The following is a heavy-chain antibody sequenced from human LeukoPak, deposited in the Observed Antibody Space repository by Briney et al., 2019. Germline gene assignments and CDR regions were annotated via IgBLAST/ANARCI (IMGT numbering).Heavy chain of an antibody. CDR1: GFTFGAYA. CDR3: SRARTPYF. V-gene: IGHV3-49*04. J-gene: IGHJ4*02. Sequence: AGGSLRLSCTASGFTFGAYAMTWVRQASGQGLEWVGFLASKTDGGTAEYAASVKGRFTISRDDSNSIAYLQMSSLTTEDTAVYFCSRARTPYFWGQGTLVTVSS. CDR2: LASKTDGGTA.